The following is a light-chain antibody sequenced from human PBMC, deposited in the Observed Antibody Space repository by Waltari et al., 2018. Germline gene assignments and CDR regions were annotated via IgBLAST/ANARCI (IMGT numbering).Light chain of an antibody. CDR1: QSIRSN. J-gene: IGKJ1*01. V-gene: IGKV3-15*01. CDR3: QQYDNWLGT. CDR2: GAS. Sequence: EIVMTQSPATLSVFPGERATLSCRASQSIRSNLAWYQHKPGQSPRLLIYGASTRATGIPARFSGSGSATAFTLTISSLQSADFAVYFCQQYDNWLGTFGQGTKVEIK.